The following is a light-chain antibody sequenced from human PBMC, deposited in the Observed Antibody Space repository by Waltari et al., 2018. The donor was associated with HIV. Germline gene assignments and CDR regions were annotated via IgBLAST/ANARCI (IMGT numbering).Light chain of an antibody. CDR2: DAI. Sequence: EIVLTQSPATQSLSPGETATLSCRASQSVGSYLAWYQQKPGRAPRLLIYDAINRATGIPARFSGSGSGTDFTLTSSSLEPEDFAVYYCQQRSDSPPSTCGGGTKVEI. V-gene: IGKV3-11*01. J-gene: IGKJ4*01. CDR1: QSVGSY. CDR3: QQRSDSPPST.